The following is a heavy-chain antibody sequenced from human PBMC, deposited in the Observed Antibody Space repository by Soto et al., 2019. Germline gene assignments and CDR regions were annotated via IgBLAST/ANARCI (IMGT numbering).Heavy chain of an antibody. CDR3: ARGPSMITFGGLHWSYFDY. CDR2: INPNSGGT. J-gene: IGHJ4*02. V-gene: IGHV1-2*04. CDR1: GYTFTGYY. Sequence: ASVKVSCKASGYTFTGYYMHWVRQAPGQGIEWMGWINPNSGGTNYAQKFQGWVTMTRDTSISTAYMELSRLRSDDTAVYYCARGPSMITFGGLHWSYFDYWGQGTLVTVSS. D-gene: IGHD3-16*01.